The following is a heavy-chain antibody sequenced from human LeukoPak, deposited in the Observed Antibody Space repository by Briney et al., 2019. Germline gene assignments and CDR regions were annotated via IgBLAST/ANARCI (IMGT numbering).Heavy chain of an antibody. J-gene: IGHJ4*02. D-gene: IGHD1-1*01. CDR3: ASHATVTTKYLDY. CDR1: GGSFSGYY. CDR2: INHSGST. V-gene: IGHV4-34*01. Sequence: SETLSLTCAVYGGSFSGYYWSWIRQPPGKGLEWIGEINHSGSTNYNPSLKSRVTISVDTSKNQFSLKLRSVTAADTAVSYGASHATVTTKYLDYWGQGTLVTVSS.